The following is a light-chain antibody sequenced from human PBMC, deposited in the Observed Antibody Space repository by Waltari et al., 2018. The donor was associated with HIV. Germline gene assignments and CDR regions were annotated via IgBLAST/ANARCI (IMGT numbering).Light chain of an antibody. J-gene: IGLJ2*01. CDR3: SSYTSSSTVV. CDR1: SSDVGSYNR. V-gene: IGLV2-18*02. CDR2: EVS. Sequence: QSALTQPPSVSGSPGQSVTISCTGTSSDVGSYNRVSWYQQPPGTAPKLRIYEVSHRPSGVPDRFSGSKSGNTASLTISGLQAEDEADYYCSSYTSSSTVVFGGGTKLTVL.